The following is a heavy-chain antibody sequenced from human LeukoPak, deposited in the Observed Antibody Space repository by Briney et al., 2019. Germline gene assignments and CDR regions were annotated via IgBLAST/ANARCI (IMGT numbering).Heavy chain of an antibody. J-gene: IGHJ4*02. CDR3: AREGQDYDILTGYFDY. CDR1: GGTFSSYA. V-gene: IGHV1-69*05. CDR2: IIPIFGTA. D-gene: IGHD3-9*01. Sequence: SVKVSCKASGGTFSSYAISWVRQAPGQGLEWMGRIIPIFGTANYAQKFQGRVTITTDESTSTAYMEPSSLRSEDTAVYYCAREGQDYDILTGYFDYWGQGTLVTVSS.